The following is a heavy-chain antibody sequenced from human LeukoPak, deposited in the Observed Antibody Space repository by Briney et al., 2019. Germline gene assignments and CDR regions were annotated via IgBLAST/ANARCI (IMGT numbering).Heavy chain of an antibody. V-gene: IGHV4-59*01. CDR2: IYYSGST. D-gene: IGHD6-6*01. CDR1: GGSISSYY. CDR3: ARGYSSSSFFDY. J-gene: IGHJ4*02. Sequence: SSETLSLTCTVSGGSISSYYWSWIRQPPGKGLEWIGYIYYSGSTNYNPSLKSRVTISVDTSKNQFSLKLSSVTAADTAVYYCARGYSSSSFFDYWGQGTLVTVSS.